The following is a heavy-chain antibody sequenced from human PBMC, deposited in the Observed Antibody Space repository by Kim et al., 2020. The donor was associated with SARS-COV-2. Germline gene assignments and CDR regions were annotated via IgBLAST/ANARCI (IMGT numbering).Heavy chain of an antibody. CDR3: TGCDKDSDSWHDS. CDR1: GGSISNYY. CDR2: VYHNGSP. J-gene: IGHJ4*02. V-gene: IGHV4-59*01. D-gene: IGHD6-13*01. Sequence: SETLSLTCTVSGGSISNYYWSWIRQPPGKRLEWIGYVYHNGSPNYNPPLKSRVTMSVDTSKNQFSLKLSSVTAADTAVYYCTGCDKDSDSWHDSWGQGTRVTVSS.